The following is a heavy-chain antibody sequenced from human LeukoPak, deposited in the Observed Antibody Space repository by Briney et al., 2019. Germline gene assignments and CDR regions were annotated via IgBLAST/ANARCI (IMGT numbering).Heavy chain of an antibody. Sequence: GGSLRLSCAASGFTFSSYEMSWIRQAPGKGLEWVSYIRSSGSTIYYADSVKGRFTISRDNAKNSLYLQMNSMRAKDTAVYYCERGLWRLRFDYWGPGNLVHVSS. CDR2: IRSSGSTI. D-gene: IGHD4-17*01. V-gene: IGHV3-48*03. CDR3: ERGLWRLRFDY. CDR1: GFTFSSYE. J-gene: IGHJ4*02.